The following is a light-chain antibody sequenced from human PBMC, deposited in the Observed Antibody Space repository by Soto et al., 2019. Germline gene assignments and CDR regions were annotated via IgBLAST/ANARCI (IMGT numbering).Light chain of an antibody. CDR3: CSYAGSSLYV. J-gene: IGLJ1*01. CDR1: SSDVGGHNP. CDR2: EGS. V-gene: IGLV2-23*01. Sequence: QSALTQPASVSGSPGQSITISCTGTSSDVGGHNPVSWYQQHPGKAPKLMIYEGSKRPSGVSNRFSGTKSGNTASLTISGLQAEDEADYYCCSYAGSSLYVFGTGTKLTVL.